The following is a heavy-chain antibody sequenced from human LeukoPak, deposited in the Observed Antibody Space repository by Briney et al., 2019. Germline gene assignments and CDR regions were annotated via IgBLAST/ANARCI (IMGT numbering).Heavy chain of an antibody. D-gene: IGHD1-26*01. CDR2: IYPGDSDT. CDR1: GYSFTSYW. J-gene: IGHJ6*02. V-gene: IGHV5-51*01. CDR3: ARSTGELRNGYYYYYGMDV. Sequence: GESLKISCKGSGYSFTSYWTGWVRQMPGKGLEWMGIIYPGDSDTRYSPSFQVQVTISAAKSISTAYLQWSSLKASDTAMYYCARSTGELRNGYYYYYGMDVWGQGTTVTVSS.